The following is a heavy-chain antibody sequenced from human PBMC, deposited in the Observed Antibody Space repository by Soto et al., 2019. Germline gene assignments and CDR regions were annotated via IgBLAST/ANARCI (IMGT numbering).Heavy chain of an antibody. CDR3: ARVFGDYLIDAFDI. V-gene: IGHV3-48*03. Sequence: EAQLVESGGGLVQPGGSLRLSCTAFGFSLSSYEMDWVRQAPGKGLEWVSHISRSGSPIYYADSVKGRFTTSRDNAKNSVFLQMNSLRAEDTAVYYCARVFGDYLIDAFDIWGQGTMVTVSS. CDR2: ISRSGSPI. J-gene: IGHJ3*02. CDR1: GFSLSSYE. D-gene: IGHD4-17*01.